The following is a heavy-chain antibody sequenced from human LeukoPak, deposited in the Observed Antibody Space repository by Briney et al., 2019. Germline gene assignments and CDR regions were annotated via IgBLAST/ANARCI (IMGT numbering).Heavy chain of an antibody. CDR1: GYSISSGYY. D-gene: IGHD1-26*01. J-gene: IGHJ4*02. CDR3: AREVGATPGY. V-gene: IGHV4-38-2*02. Sequence: SETLSLTCTVSGYSISSGYYWGWIRQPPVKGLEWIGSIYHSGSTYYNPSLKSRVTISVDTSKNQFSLKLSSVTAADTAVYYCAREVGATPGYWGQGTLVTVSS. CDR2: IYHSGST.